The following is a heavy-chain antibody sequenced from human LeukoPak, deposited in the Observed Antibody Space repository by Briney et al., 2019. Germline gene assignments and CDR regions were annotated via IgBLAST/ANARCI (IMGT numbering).Heavy chain of an antibody. CDR3: ARHVEYYGSGATPQFFDL. V-gene: IGHV4-59*08. J-gene: IGHJ2*01. CDR2: IYYSGST. Sequence: SETLSLTCTVSGGSISCYYWSWIRQPPGKGLEWIGYIYYSGSTNYNPSLKSRVTISVDTSKNQFSLKLSSVTAADTAVYYCARHVEYYGSGATPQFFDLWGRGTLVTVST. D-gene: IGHD3-10*01. CDR1: GGSISCYY.